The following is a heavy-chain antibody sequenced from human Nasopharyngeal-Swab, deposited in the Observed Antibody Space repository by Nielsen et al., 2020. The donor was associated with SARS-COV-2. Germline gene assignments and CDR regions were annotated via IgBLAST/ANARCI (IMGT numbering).Heavy chain of an antibody. CDR3: ARPGAAAGTGWFDP. J-gene: IGHJ5*02. Sequence: GESLKISCAASGFIFSNYAMSWVRQAPGKGLEWVSTINNRGDDTHYVDSVRGRFTVSRDNSKNTLYLQMNSLRAEDTAVYYCARPGAAAGTGWFDPWGQGTLVTVSS. D-gene: IGHD6-13*01. V-gene: IGHV3-23*01. CDR2: INNRGDDT. CDR1: GFIFSNYA.